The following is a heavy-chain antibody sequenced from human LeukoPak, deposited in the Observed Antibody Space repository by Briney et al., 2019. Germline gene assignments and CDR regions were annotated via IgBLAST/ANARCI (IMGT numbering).Heavy chain of an antibody. V-gene: IGHV3-30-3*01. CDR1: GFTFSSYA. J-gene: IGHJ6*02. CDR2: ISYDGSNK. CDR3: ARVPPLGELDYYYGMDV. D-gene: IGHD3-10*01. Sequence: SGGPLRLSCAASGFTFSSYAMHWVRQAPGKGLEWVAVISYDGSNKYYADSVKGRFTISRDNSKNTLYLQMNSLRAEDTAVYYCARVPPLGELDYYYGMDVWGQGTTVTVSS.